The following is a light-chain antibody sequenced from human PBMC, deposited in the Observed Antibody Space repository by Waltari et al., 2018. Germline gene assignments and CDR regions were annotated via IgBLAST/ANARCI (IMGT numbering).Light chain of an antibody. CDR1: INDIGRFDF. CDR3: SSYTTRSTWV. J-gene: IGLJ3*02. V-gene: IGLV2-14*01. CDR2: EVK. Sequence: QSALPQTASVSASPGQSITMSCTGTINDIGRFDFVSWYQQHPGQAPRLLIYEVKYRPSGVSERVSGSKSDNTASLTIFGLQAEDEADYYCSSYTTRSTWVFGGGTKLTVL.